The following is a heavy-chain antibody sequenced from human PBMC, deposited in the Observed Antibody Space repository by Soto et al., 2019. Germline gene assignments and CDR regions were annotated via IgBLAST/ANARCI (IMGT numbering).Heavy chain of an antibody. V-gene: IGHV3-74*01. D-gene: IGHD3-3*01. CDR3: GKGKELGVVRYGLEA. Sequence: GWSLRLSCGASGFSVKRYWMHWVRQAPGKGLVWLSRFGGDENYTDYADSVRGRFTISRDIAKNTIYLQMNSLRAEDTAVYYCGKGKELGVVRYGLEAWGEGTKVTVSS. J-gene: IGHJ6*04. CDR2: FGGDENYT. CDR1: GFSVKRYW.